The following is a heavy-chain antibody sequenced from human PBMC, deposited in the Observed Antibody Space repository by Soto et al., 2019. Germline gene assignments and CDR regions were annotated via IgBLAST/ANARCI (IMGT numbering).Heavy chain of an antibody. CDR1: GYTFTSYD. Sequence: GSSVEVSCKASGYTFTSYDINWVQQATGQGLEWMGWMNPNSGNTGYAQKFQGRVTMTGNTSISTAYMELSSLRSEDTAVYYCAREGWGYYYYMDVWGKGTSVTVPS. J-gene: IGHJ6*03. CDR3: AREGWGYYYYMDV. D-gene: IGHD6-19*01. CDR2: MNPNSGNT. V-gene: IGHV1-8*01.